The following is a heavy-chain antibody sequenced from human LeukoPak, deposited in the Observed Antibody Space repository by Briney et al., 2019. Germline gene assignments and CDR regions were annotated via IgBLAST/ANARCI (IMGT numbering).Heavy chain of an antibody. J-gene: IGHJ4*02. CDR2: IYYSGST. CDR3: ARVDSGTEPFFDY. CDR1: GGSISSYY. D-gene: IGHD1-14*01. Sequence: PSETLSLTCTVSGGSISSYYWSWIRQPPGKGLEWIGYIYYSGSTNYNPSLKSRVTISVDTSKNQFSLKLSSVTAADTAVYYCARVDSGTEPFFDYWGQGTLVTVSS. V-gene: IGHV4-59*01.